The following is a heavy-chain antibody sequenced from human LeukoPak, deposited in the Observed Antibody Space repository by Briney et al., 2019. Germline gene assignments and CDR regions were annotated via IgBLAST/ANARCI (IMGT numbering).Heavy chain of an antibody. J-gene: IGHJ5*01. CDR3: AKGASHGIHYWFDP. Sequence: GGSLRLSCEASGSKFDDYAMHWVRQAPGKGPEWVSGVSWDSRSVAYADSVRGRFTISRDNAKNSLYLQMNSLTTEDTAFYHCAKGASHGIHYWFDPWGQGTLVTVST. V-gene: IGHV3-9*01. D-gene: IGHD1-14*01. CDR1: GSKFDDYA. CDR2: VSWDSRSV.